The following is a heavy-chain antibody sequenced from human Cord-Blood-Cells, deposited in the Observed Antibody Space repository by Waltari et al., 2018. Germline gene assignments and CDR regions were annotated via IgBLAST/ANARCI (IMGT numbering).Heavy chain of an antibody. CDR2: IKQDGSEK. Sequence: EVQLVESGGGLVQHGGSLRLSCAASGFTFSSSWMSWVRQAPVKGLEWVANIKQDGSEKYYVDSVKGRFTISRDNAKSSLYLQMNSLRAEDTAVYYCPRYYRLRGSLGALGQGTLVTVSS. CDR3: PRYYRLRGSLGA. J-gene: IGHJ5*02. V-gene: IGHV3-7*01. D-gene: IGHD4-17*01. CDR1: GFTFSSSW.